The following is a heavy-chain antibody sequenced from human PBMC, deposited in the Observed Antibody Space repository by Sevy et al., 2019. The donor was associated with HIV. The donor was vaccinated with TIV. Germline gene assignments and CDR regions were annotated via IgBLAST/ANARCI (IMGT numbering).Heavy chain of an antibody. CDR3: ARAGRGWYDHYFDP. D-gene: IGHD6-19*01. V-gene: IGHV1-8*01. Sequence: ASVKVSCKASGYTFTSYDINWVRQATGQGLEWMGWMNPNSGNTGYAQKFQGRVTMTRNTSISTAYMELRSLRSEDTAMYYCARAGRGWYDHYFDPWGQGTRVTVSS. CDR2: MNPNSGNT. CDR1: GYTFTSYD. J-gene: IGHJ4*02.